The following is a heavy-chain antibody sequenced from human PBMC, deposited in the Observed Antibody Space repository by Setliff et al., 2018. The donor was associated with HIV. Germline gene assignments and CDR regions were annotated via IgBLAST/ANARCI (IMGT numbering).Heavy chain of an antibody. CDR1: GFTFNNFA. V-gene: IGHV3-49*04. Sequence: PGGSLRLSCTASGFTFNNFAINWVRQAPGKGLEWVGFIRGNAHTGTTEYAASVKGRFTISRDDSKGIAYLQMNSLKTEDTAVYYCARGRLPHYYYYYMDVWGKGTTVTSP. CDR2: IRGNAHTGTT. J-gene: IGHJ6*03. CDR3: ARGRLPHYYYYYMDV.